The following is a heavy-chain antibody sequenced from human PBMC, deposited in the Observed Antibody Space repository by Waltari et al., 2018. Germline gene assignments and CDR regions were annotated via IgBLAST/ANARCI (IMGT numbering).Heavy chain of an antibody. CDR1: GFTFSTYA. Sequence: SCPASGFTFSTYAMHWVRQAPGKGLEWVAVMSYDGSNGYYADSVKGRFTISRDNSKNTLYLQMNSLRADDTAVYYCAREGFCTDGVCYSHYYYGMDVWGQGTTVTVSS. CDR2: MSYDGSNG. V-gene: IGHV3-30-3*01. D-gene: IGHD2-8*01. J-gene: IGHJ6*02. CDR3: AREGFCTDGVCYSHYYYGMDV.